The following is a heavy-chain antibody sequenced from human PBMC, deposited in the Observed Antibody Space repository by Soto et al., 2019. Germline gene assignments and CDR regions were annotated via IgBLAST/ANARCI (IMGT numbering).Heavy chain of an antibody. Sequence: SGPTLVNPTQTLTLTCTFSGFSLSTSGMCVSWIRQPPGKALEWLARIDWDDDKYYSTSLKTRLTISKDTSKNQVVLTMTNMDPVDTATYYCARTYRGYSYGYRYFDYWGQGTLVTVSS. V-gene: IGHV2-70*11. CDR2: IDWDDDK. CDR3: ARTYRGYSYGYRYFDY. J-gene: IGHJ4*02. D-gene: IGHD5-18*01. CDR1: GFSLSTSGMC.